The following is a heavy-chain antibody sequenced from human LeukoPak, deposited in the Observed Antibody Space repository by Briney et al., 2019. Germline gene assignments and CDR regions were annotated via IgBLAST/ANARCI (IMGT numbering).Heavy chain of an antibody. V-gene: IGHV3-7*01. CDR2: IKQDGSEK. CDR3: ASYIVVVPAATYYFDY. Sequence: GGSLRLSCAASGFTLSSYWMSWVRQAPGKGLEWAANIKQDGSEKYYVDSVKGRFTISRDNAKNSLYLQMNSLRAEDTAVYYCASYIVVVPAATYYFDYWGQGTLVTVSS. J-gene: IGHJ4*02. D-gene: IGHD2-2*01. CDR1: GFTLSSYW.